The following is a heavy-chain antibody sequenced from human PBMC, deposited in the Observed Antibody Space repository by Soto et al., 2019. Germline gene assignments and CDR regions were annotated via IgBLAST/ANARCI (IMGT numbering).Heavy chain of an antibody. Sequence: QVQLQESGPGLVKPSQTLSLTCTVSGGSISSGGYYWSWIRQHPGKGLEWIGYIYYSGSTYYNPSLKSRVTISVDTSKNPFSLKLSSVTAADTAVYYCAREQRRYKLIDYWGQGTLVTVSS. CDR1: GGSISSGGYY. CDR2: IYYSGST. V-gene: IGHV4-31*03. J-gene: IGHJ4*02. CDR3: AREQRRYKLIDY. D-gene: IGHD3-16*02.